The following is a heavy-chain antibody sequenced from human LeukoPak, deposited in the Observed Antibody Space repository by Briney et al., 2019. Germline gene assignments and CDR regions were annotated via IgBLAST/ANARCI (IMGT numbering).Heavy chain of an antibody. V-gene: IGHV1-18*01. D-gene: IGHD3-22*01. Sequence: ASVKVSCKTSGYTFTSYGISWVRQAPGQGLEWMGWISAYNGNTHSAQKLQGRVTMTTDTSTSTAYMELRSLRSDDTAVYYCARGFPPRRQYDSSGYYSCYFDYWGQGTLVTVSS. CDR1: GYTFTSYG. CDR2: ISAYNGNT. CDR3: ARGFPPRRQYDSSGYYSCYFDY. J-gene: IGHJ4*02.